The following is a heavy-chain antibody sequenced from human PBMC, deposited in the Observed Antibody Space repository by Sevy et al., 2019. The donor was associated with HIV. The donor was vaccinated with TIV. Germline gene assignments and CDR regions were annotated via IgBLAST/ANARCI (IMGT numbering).Heavy chain of an antibody. CDR3: ARGDGNGWYYFDY. Sequence: ASVKVSCKASGGTFSSYGISWVRQAPGQGLEWMGGIIPILGTVNYAQKFQGRVTITADESKKTAYMGLSSLRSEDTAVYCCARGDGNGWYYFDYWGQETLVTVSS. CDR1: GGTFSSYG. J-gene: IGHJ4*02. V-gene: IGHV1-69*13. CDR2: IIPILGTV. D-gene: IGHD6-19*01.